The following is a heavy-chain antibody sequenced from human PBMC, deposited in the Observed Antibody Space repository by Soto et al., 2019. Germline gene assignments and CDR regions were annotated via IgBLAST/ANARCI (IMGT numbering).Heavy chain of an antibody. V-gene: IGHV6-1*01. J-gene: IGHJ4*01. Sequence: SQTLSLTCAITGDSVSSNSAGWSWVRQSPSRGLEWLGRTYYRSRWYYEYAVSVRGRITINPDTSKNQYSLQLNSVTPEDTAVYFCARGEQYSGRIFDYWGQGTLVTVS. CDR1: GDSVSSNSAG. D-gene: IGHD1-26*01. CDR2: TYYRSRWYY. CDR3: ARGEQYSGRIFDY.